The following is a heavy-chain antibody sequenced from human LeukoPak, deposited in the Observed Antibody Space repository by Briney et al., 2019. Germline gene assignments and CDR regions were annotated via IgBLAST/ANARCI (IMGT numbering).Heavy chain of an antibody. CDR3: AKPLSPYYYDSSGYYNYYFDY. J-gene: IGHJ4*02. V-gene: IGHV3-23*01. D-gene: IGHD3-22*01. CDR2: ISGSGGST. Sequence: GGSLRLSCAASGFTFSSYAMSWVRQAPGEGLEWVSAISGSGGSTYYADSVKGRFTISRDNSKNTLYLQMNSLRAEDTAVYYCAKPLSPYYYDSSGYYNYYFDYWGQGTLVTVSS. CDR1: GFTFSSYA.